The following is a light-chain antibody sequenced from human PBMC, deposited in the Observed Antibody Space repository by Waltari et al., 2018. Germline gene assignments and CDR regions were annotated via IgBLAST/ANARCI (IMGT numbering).Light chain of an antibody. V-gene: IGLV1-47*01. CDR2: RNN. CDR3: AALDDSLSGFYV. J-gene: IGLJ1*01. Sequence: QSVLAQPPSASGTPGQRVTISCSGSTSNIGRNYVYWYQQLPGTAPKLLIYRNNERPSGVPGRFSGSKSGTSASLAISGLRSEDEADYYCAALDDSLSGFYVFGTGTKVTVL. CDR1: TSNIGRNY.